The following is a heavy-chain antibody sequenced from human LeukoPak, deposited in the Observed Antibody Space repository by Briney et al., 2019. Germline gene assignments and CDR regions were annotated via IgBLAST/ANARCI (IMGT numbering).Heavy chain of an antibody. Sequence: GGSLRLSCAASGFTFSSYGMHWVRQAPGKGLEWVAVIWYDGSNKYYADSVKGRFTISRDNSKNTPYLQMNSLRAEDTAVYYCARDHNSRWFGEIPLGYWGQGTLVTVSS. CDR3: ARDHNSRWFGEIPLGY. V-gene: IGHV3-33*08. CDR1: GFTFSSYG. CDR2: IWYDGSNK. D-gene: IGHD3-10*01. J-gene: IGHJ4*02.